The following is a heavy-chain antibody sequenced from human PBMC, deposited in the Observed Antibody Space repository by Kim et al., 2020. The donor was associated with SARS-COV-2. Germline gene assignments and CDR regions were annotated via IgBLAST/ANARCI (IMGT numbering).Heavy chain of an antibody. CDR2: ISYDGSNK. CDR3: ARENFDYGEYYFDY. J-gene: IGHJ4*02. D-gene: IGHD4-17*01. CDR1: GFTFSSYA. V-gene: IGHV3-30-3*01. Sequence: GGSLRLSCAASGFTFSSYAMHWVRQAPGKGLEWVAVISYDGSNKYYADSVKGRFTISRDNSKNTLYLQMNSLRAEDTAVYYCARENFDYGEYYFDYWGQGTLVTICS.